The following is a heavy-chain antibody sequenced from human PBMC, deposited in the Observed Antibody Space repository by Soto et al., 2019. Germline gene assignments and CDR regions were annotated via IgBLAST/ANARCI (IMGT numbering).Heavy chain of an antibody. D-gene: IGHD2-2*01. CDR2: IYHSGST. CDR1: GYSISSGYY. CDR3: ARGRGNVVVPAAIDY. J-gene: IGHJ4*02. Sequence: PSENLSLTCAVSGYSISSGYYWGWIRQPPGKGLEWIGSIYHSGSTYYNPSVKSRVTISVDTSKNTFSLKLSSVTAEDTAVYYCARGRGNVVVPAAIDYWGQGTLVTVSS. V-gene: IGHV4-38-2*01.